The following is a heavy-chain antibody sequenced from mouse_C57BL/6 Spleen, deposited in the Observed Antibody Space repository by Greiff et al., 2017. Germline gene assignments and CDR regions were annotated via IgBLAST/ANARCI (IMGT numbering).Heavy chain of an antibody. Sequence: QVQLQQPGAELVKPGASVKLSCKASGYTFTSYWMQWVKQRPGQGLEWIGEIDPSDSYTNYNQKFKGKATLTVDTSSSTAYMQLSSLTSEDSAGYYCARLITTVVEGENWRQGTTLTVSS. D-gene: IGHD1-1*01. CDR2: IDPSDSYT. V-gene: IGHV1-50*01. J-gene: IGHJ2*01. CDR1: GYTFTSYW. CDR3: ARLITTVVEGEN.